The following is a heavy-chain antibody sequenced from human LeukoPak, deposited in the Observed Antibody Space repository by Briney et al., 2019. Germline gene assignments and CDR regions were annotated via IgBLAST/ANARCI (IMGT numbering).Heavy chain of an antibody. J-gene: IGHJ4*02. Sequence: ASVKVSCKASGGTFSSYAISWVRQAPGQGLEWMGGIIPIFGTTNYAQKFQGRVTITADESTSTAYMELSSLRSKDTAVYFCARAGIAAAGTLDYWGQGTLVTVSS. CDR1: GGTFSSYA. CDR2: IIPIFGTT. CDR3: ARAGIAAAGTLDY. V-gene: IGHV1-69*13. D-gene: IGHD6-13*01.